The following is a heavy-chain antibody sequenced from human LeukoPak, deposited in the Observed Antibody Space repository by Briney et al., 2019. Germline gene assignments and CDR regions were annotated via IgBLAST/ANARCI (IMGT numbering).Heavy chain of an antibody. CDR1: VGSISSSSYY. J-gene: IGHJ4*02. D-gene: IGHD3-10*01. CDR2: IYYSGST. V-gene: IGHV4-39*07. Sequence: PSETLSLTCTVSVGSISSSSYYWGWIRQPPGKGLEWIGSIYYSGSTNYNPSLKSRVTISVDTSKNQFSLKLSSVTAADTAVYYCASATYYYGSRRPKLYYFDYWGQGTLVTVSS. CDR3: ASATYYYGSRRPKLYYFDY.